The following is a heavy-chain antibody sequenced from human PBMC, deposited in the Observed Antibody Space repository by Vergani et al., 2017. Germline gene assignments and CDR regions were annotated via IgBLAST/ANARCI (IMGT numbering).Heavy chain of an antibody. CDR3: ARGAQYYDILNWFDP. CDR1: GGTFSSYA. J-gene: IGHJ5*02. CDR2: IIPILGIA. Sequence: QVQLVQSGAEVKKPGSSVKVSCKASGGTFSSYAISWVRQAPGQGLEWMGRIIPILGIANYAQKFQGRVTITADKSTSTAYMELSSLRSEDTAVYYCARGAQYYDILNWFDPWGQGTLVTVSS. V-gene: IGHV1-69*04. D-gene: IGHD3-9*01.